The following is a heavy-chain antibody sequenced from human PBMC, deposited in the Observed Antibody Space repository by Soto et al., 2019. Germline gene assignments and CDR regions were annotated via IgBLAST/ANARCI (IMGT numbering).Heavy chain of an antibody. CDR2: IYYSGGA. V-gene: IGHV4-59*01. J-gene: IGHJ3*02. Sequence: SETLSLTCTVFGGSIDDYYWSWIRQPPGKGLEWIGYIYYSGGANYNPSLMSRVTISVDTSKNQFSLKLSSVTAADTAVYYCARGTYYDFWSGPVLNYFDSWGQGTMVTVSS. CDR3: ARGTYYDFWSGPVLNYFDS. D-gene: IGHD3-3*01. CDR1: GGSIDDYY.